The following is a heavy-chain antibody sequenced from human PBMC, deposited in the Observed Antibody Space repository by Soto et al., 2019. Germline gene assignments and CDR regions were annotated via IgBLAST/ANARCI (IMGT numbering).Heavy chain of an antibody. V-gene: IGHV3-23*01. CDR1: GFTFSSYA. CDR3: AKSHPDRAAAGTEVRFILFYP. Sequence: GGSLRLSCAASGFTFSSYAMSWVRQAPGKGLEWVSAISGSGVSTYYADSVKGRFTISRDNSKNTLYLQMNSLRAEYTAVYYCAKSHPDRAAAGTEVRFILFYPCGQGTLVTVS. J-gene: IGHJ5*02. D-gene: IGHD6-13*01. CDR2: ISGSGVST.